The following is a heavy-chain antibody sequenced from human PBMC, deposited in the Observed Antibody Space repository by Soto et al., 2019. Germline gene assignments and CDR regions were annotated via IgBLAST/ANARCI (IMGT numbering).Heavy chain of an antibody. J-gene: IGHJ4*02. Sequence: GGSLRLSCAASGFTFSSYWMSWVRQAPGKGLEWVANIKQDGSEKYYVDSVKGRFTISRDNAKNSLYLQMNSQRAEDTAVYYCARWGPGDYYDSSGYCDYWGQGTLVTVSS. CDR2: IKQDGSEK. V-gene: IGHV3-7*01. D-gene: IGHD3-22*01. CDR1: GFTFSSYW. CDR3: ARWGPGDYYDSSGYCDY.